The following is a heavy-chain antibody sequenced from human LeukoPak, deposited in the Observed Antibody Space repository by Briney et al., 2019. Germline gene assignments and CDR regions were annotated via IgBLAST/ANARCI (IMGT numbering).Heavy chain of an antibody. Sequence: GGSLRLSCAASGFTFSSYEMNWVRQAPGKGLEWVSYISSSGSTIYYADSVKGRFTISKDNAKNSLYLQMNSLRAEDTAVYYCARDHSSGWYDYWGQGTLVTVSS. J-gene: IGHJ4*02. CDR1: GFTFSSYE. CDR3: ARDHSSGWYDY. CDR2: ISSSGSTI. V-gene: IGHV3-48*03. D-gene: IGHD6-19*01.